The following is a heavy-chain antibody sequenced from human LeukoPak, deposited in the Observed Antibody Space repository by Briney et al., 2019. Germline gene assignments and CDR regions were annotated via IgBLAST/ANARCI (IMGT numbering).Heavy chain of an antibody. D-gene: IGHD6-13*01. V-gene: IGHV4-59*01. J-gene: IGHJ5*02. CDR1: GGSINSYY. CDR3: ANSSRPHWFDP. CDR2: IYYTGST. Sequence: SETLSLTCTVSGGSINSYYWSWIRQPPGQGLEWIGYIYYTGSTHYNPSLKSRVTISIDTSKNQFSLNLRSVTAADTAVYYCANSSRPHWFDPWGQGTLVTVSS.